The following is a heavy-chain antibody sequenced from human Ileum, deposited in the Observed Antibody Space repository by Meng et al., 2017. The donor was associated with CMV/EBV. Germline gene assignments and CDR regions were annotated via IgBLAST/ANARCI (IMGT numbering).Heavy chain of an antibody. CDR1: GFSVSSYW. CDR2: INSAGSDT. V-gene: IGHV3-74*01. D-gene: IGHD1-14*01. CDR3: ARGGAAHNPFDY. J-gene: IGHJ4*02. Sequence: EVQLVESGGGLVQPGGSLRLSCAASGFSVSSYWMHWVRQAPGKGLLWVSRINSAGSDTYYADFVKGRFTISRDNSKNTLYLQMNSLRAEDMAVYYCARGGAAHNPFDYWGQGTLVTVSS.